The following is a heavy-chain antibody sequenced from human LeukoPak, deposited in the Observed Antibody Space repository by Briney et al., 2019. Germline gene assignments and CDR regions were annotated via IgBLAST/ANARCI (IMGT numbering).Heavy chain of an antibody. CDR3: AKDAFSGFSSSYNMDS. J-gene: IGHJ4*02. CDR2: INPSSGVT. CDR1: GYSVTGHY. Sequence: AAVKVSCKASGYSVTGHYLHWVRQAPGQGLEWMGWINPSSGVTNYAQNFQGRVTMTRDASINTAYMELNSLTSDDTAMYYCAKDAFSGFSSSYNMDSWGQGTLVTVSS. V-gene: IGHV1-2*02. D-gene: IGHD2-2*01.